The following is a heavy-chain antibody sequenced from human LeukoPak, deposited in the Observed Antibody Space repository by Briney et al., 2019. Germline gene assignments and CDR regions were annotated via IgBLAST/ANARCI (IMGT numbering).Heavy chain of an antibody. D-gene: IGHD3-22*01. CDR2: IIPIFGTA. CDR3: ARDLDSGNYFFAY. J-gene: IGHJ4*02. Sequence: SVKVSCKASGGTFSSYAISWVRQAPGQGLEWMGGIIPIFGTANYAQKFQGRVTITADESTSTAYMELSSLRAEDTAVYYCARDLDSGNYFFAYWGQGTPVTVSS. CDR1: GGTFSSYA. V-gene: IGHV1-69*13.